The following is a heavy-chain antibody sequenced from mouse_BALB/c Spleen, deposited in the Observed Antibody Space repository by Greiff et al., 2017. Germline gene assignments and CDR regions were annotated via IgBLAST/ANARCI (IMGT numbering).Heavy chain of an antibody. V-gene: IGHV5-9-3*01. CDR3: ARHEDYYGSSYYFDY. CDR1: GFTFSSYA. D-gene: IGHD1-1*01. J-gene: IGHJ2*01. CDR2: ISSGGSYT. Sequence: EVKLMESGGGLVKPGGSLKLSCAASGFTFSSYAMSWVRQTPEKRLEWVATISSGGSYTYYPDSVKGRFTISRDNAKNTLYLQMSSLRSEDTAMYYCARHEDYYGSSYYFDYWGQGTTLTVSS.